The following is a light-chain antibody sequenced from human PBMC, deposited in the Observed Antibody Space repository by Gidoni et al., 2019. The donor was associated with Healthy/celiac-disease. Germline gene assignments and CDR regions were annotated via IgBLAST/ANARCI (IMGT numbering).Light chain of an antibody. CDR1: QGISSY. V-gene: IGKV1-9*01. CDR2: AAS. J-gene: IGKJ3*01. CDR3: QQLNSYPPT. Sequence: DIQLTQSPSFLSASVGDRVTITCRASQGISSYLAWYQQKPGKAPKLLTYAASTLQSGVPSRCSGSGSGTEFTLTISSLQPEDFATYYCQQLNSYPPTFGPGTKVEIK.